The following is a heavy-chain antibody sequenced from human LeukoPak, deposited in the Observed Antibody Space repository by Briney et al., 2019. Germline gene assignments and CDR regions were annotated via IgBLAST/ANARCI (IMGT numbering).Heavy chain of an antibody. J-gene: IGHJ4*02. CDR2: ISVDSLT. Sequence: GGSLRLSCAAAGLTFSNYALSWVRQAPGKGLDWVSSISVDSLTYYLDSVRGRVTISRDNSKNTLYLQMNSLRAEDTAVYYCAKDDGYNPVPSYYFDYWGQGTLVTVSS. D-gene: IGHD5-24*01. CDR3: AKDDGYNPVPSYYFDY. CDR1: GLTFSNYA. V-gene: IGHV3-23*01.